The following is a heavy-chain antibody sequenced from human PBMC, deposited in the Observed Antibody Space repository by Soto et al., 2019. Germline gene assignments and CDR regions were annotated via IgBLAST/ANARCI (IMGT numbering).Heavy chain of an antibody. D-gene: IGHD3-9*01. V-gene: IGHV3-21*01. J-gene: IGHJ4*02. CDR1: GFTFSSYS. CDR2: ISSSSSYI. Sequence: GGSLRLSCAASGFTFSSYSMNWVRQAPGKGLEWVSSISSSSSYIYYADSVKGRFTISRDNAKNSLYLQMYSLRAEDTAVYYCARVGEGILTEGGQGTLVTVSS. CDR3: ARVGEGILTE.